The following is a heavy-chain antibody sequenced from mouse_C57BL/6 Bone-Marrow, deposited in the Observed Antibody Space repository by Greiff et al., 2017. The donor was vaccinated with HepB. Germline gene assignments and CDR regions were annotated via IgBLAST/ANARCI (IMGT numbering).Heavy chain of an antibody. J-gene: IGHJ4*01. CDR3: ALTVVATRYAMDY. CDR2: ISSGSSTI. Sequence: EVMLVESGGGLVKPGGSLKLSCAASGFTFSDYGMHWVRQAPEKGLEWVAYISSGSSTIYYADTVKGRFTISRDNAKNTLFLQMTSLRSEDTAMYYCALTVVATRYAMDYWGQGTSVTVSS. V-gene: IGHV5-17*01. D-gene: IGHD1-1*01. CDR1: GFTFSDYG.